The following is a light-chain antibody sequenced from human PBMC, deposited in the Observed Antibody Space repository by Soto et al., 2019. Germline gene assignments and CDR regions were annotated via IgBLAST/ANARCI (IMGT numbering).Light chain of an antibody. CDR2: GAS. V-gene: IGKV3-15*01. Sequence: EIVMTQSPATLSVSPGEGATLSCRASQSVSSKLAWYQQKPGQAPRLLIYGASTRATGIPARFSGSGSGTEFTLIISGLPPEDSAVYYCQQYNSWLWTFGQGTKVEIK. CDR3: QQYNSWLWT. J-gene: IGKJ1*01. CDR1: QSVSSK.